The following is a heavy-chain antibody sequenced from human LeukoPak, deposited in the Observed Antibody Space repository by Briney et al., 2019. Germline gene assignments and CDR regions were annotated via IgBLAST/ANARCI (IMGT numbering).Heavy chain of an antibody. V-gene: IGHV3-48*03. CDR3: ARKTYGSEFYVDH. J-gene: IGHJ5*02. Sequence: GGSLRLSCEDSGFTFRSYEMNWVRQAPGKGLEWIAYLSSSGSAFSYADSVKGRFTISRDSANNSLYLQMNGLRAEDTAVYYCARKTYGSEFYVDHWGQGTLVTVSS. CDR2: LSSSGSAF. CDR1: GFTFRSYE. D-gene: IGHD3-10*01.